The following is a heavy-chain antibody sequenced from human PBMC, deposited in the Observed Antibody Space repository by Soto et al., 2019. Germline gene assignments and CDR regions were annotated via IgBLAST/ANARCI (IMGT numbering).Heavy chain of an antibody. CDR1: GGSISSYY. D-gene: IGHD4-17*01. V-gene: IGHV4-59*08. Sequence: SETLSLTCTVSGGSISSYYWSWIRQPPGKGLEWIGYIYYSGSTNYNPSLKSRVTISVDTSKNQFSLKLSSVTAADTAVYYCARQVYGDYVEFDYWGQGTLVTVSS. J-gene: IGHJ4*02. CDR3: ARQVYGDYVEFDY. CDR2: IYYSGST.